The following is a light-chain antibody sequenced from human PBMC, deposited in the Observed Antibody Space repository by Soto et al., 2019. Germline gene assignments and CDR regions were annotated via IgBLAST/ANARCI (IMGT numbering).Light chain of an antibody. Sequence: EIVMTQSPATLSLSPGERATLSCRASESVGRNLAWYQQKPGQAPRLLIYGASTRATAIPPRFSGTGSGTDFTLTISSLQPEDFATYYCQQSYSTVWTFGQGTKVEIK. J-gene: IGKJ1*01. V-gene: IGKV3-15*01. CDR1: ESVGRN. CDR2: GAS. CDR3: QQSYSTVWT.